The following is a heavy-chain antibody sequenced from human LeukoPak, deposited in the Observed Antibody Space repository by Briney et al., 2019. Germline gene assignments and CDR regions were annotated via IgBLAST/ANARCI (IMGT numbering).Heavy chain of an antibody. J-gene: IGHJ4*02. CDR2: IYYSGST. CDR3: ARHRGAARDPLFD. Sequence: KTSETLSLTFTVSGGSISSSSYYWGWIRQPPGKGLEWIGSIYYSGSTYYNPSLQSRVTISVDTSKNQFSLKLSSVTAADTAVYYCARHRGAARDPLFDWGQGTLVTVSS. V-gene: IGHV4-39*01. CDR1: GGSISSSSYY. D-gene: IGHD6-6*01.